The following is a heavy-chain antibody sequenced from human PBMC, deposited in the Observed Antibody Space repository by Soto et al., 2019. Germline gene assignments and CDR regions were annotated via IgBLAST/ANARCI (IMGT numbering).Heavy chain of an antibody. D-gene: IGHD3-3*01. V-gene: IGHV2-5*02. J-gene: IGHJ5*02. CDR3: AHEAVLRFFEWPNWFDP. Sequence: QITLKESGPTLVKPTQTLTLTCTFSGFSLSTSGVGVGWIRQPPGKALQWLALIYWDDDKRYSPSLKSRLTITKDTSKNQVVLTMTNMDPVDTATYYCAHEAVLRFFEWPNWFDPWCQGTLVTVSS. CDR1: GFSLSTSGVG. CDR2: IYWDDDK.